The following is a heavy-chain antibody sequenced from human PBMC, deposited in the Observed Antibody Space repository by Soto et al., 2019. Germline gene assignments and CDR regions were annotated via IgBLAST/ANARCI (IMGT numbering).Heavy chain of an antibody. D-gene: IGHD3-9*01. CDR3: AREEMYYDILTGYYTWGYMAHY. CDR1: GGTFSSYA. Sequence: SVKVSCKASGGTFSSYAISWVRQAPGQGLEWMGGIIPIFGTANYAQKFQGRVTITADESTSTAYMELSSLRSEDTAVYYCAREEMYYDILTGYYTWGYMAHYWGQGTLVTVSS. V-gene: IGHV1-69*13. CDR2: IIPIFGTA. J-gene: IGHJ4*02.